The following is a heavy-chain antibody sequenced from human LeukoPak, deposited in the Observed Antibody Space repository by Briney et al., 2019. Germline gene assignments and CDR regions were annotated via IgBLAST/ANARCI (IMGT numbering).Heavy chain of an antibody. CDR1: GGSVSGSTYY. J-gene: IGHJ3*02. Sequence: SETLSLTCTVSGGSVSGSTYYWGWIRQPPGKGLEWIGSVYYSGSTYYNSSLKSRVTISVDTSKNQFSLKLSSVTAADTAVYYCARDQGRIMITFGGVIASGDAFDIWGQGTMVTVSS. V-gene: IGHV4-39*07. CDR2: VYYSGST. CDR3: ARDQGRIMITFGGVIASGDAFDI. D-gene: IGHD3-16*02.